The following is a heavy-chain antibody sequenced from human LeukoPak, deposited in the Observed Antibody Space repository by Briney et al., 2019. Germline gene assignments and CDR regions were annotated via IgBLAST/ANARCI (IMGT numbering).Heavy chain of an antibody. J-gene: IGHJ4*02. CDR2: IIPIFGTA. Sequence: ASVKVSCKASGGTFSSYAISWVRQAPGQGLEWMGGIIPIFGTANYAQKFQGRVTITAGESTSTAYMELSSLRSEDTAVYYCARVGLGGSYQTGYFDYWGQGTLVTVSS. CDR3: ARVGLGGSYQTGYFDY. V-gene: IGHV1-69*13. D-gene: IGHD1-26*01. CDR1: GGTFSSYA.